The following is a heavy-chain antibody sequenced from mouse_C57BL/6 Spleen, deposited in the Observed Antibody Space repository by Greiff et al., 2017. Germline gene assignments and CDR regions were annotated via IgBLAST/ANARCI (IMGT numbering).Heavy chain of an antibody. J-gene: IGHJ1*03. CDR1: GYTFTSYW. CDR3: ARSRYVSSHWKFDV. Sequence: QVQLQQPRAELVKPGASVKLSCKASGYTFTSYWMHWVKQRPGRGLEWIGRIDPNSGGTKYNEKFKSKATLTADKPSRTAYMQLSSLTSEVSAVYYCARSRYVSSHWKFDVWGTGATVTVSS. CDR2: IDPNSGGT. V-gene: IGHV1-72*01. D-gene: IGHD2-14*01.